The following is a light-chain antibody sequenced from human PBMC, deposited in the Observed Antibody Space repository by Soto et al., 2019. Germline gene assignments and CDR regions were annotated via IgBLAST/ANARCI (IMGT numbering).Light chain of an antibody. V-gene: IGKV3-11*01. CDR3: QQRSDWPPFT. Sequence: EIVLTQSPATLSLSPGERATLSCRASQSVSNYLAWYQQKPGQAPRLLIYDASSRATGIPGRFSGSGSGTGFTLTISSLEPEDFAVYYCQQRSDWPPFTFGQGTRLEIK. CDR1: QSVSNY. J-gene: IGKJ5*01. CDR2: DAS.